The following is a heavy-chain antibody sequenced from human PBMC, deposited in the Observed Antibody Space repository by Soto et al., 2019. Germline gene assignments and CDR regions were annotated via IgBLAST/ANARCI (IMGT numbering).Heavy chain of an antibody. Sequence: QVQLVQSGAEVKEPGASVTVSCRASGDRFTDYYMHWVRQAPGQGLEWMGWINPNSGVTKYAQKFQGGVTMTRDTSIRTVYMQLSMLRFDDTAIYYCARESGGATATLDYYYFYMDVWGTGTTVTVSS. CDR1: GDRFTDYY. D-gene: IGHD5-12*01. J-gene: IGHJ6*03. CDR3: ARESGGATATLDYYYFYMDV. CDR2: INPNSGVT. V-gene: IGHV1-2*02.